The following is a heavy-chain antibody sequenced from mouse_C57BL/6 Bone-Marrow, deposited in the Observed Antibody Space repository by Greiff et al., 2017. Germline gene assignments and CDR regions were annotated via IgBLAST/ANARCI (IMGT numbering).Heavy chain of an antibody. CDR1: GYTFTSYW. J-gene: IGHJ4*01. V-gene: IGHV1-69*01. D-gene: IGHD2-5*01. CDR3: ASTAYYSNYDAMDY. Sequence: QVQLQQPGAELVMPGASVKLSCKASGYTFTSYWMHWVKQRPGQGLEWIGEIDPSDSYTNYNQKFKGKSTLTVDKSSSTAYMQLSSLTSADSAVYYCASTAYYSNYDAMDYWGQGTSVTVSS. CDR2: IDPSDSYT.